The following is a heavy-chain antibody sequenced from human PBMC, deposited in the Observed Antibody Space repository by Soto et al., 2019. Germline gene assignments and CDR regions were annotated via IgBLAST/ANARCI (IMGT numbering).Heavy chain of an antibody. J-gene: IGHJ3*02. D-gene: IGHD1-26*01. CDR2: ISSSSSTI. CDR3: ARTLGATTPGAFDI. Sequence: GGSLRLSCAASGFTLSSYSMNWVRQAPGKGLEWVSYISSSSSTIYYADSVKGRFTISRDNAKNSLYLQMNSLRAEDTAVYYCARTLGATTPGAFDIWGQGTMVTVSS. V-gene: IGHV3-48*01. CDR1: GFTLSSYS.